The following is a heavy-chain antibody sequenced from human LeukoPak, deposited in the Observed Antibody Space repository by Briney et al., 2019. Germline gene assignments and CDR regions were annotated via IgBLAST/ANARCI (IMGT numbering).Heavy chain of an antibody. CDR3: AINSGSYSGAFDI. V-gene: IGHV4-59*01. D-gene: IGHD1-26*01. CDR2: IYYSGST. CDR1: SGSISSYY. J-gene: IGHJ3*02. Sequence: SETLSLTCTVSSGSISSYYWSWIRQPPGKGLEWIGYIYYSGSTNYNPSLRSRVTISVDTSKNQFSLKLSSVTAADTAVYYCAINSGSYSGAFDIWGQGTMVTVSS.